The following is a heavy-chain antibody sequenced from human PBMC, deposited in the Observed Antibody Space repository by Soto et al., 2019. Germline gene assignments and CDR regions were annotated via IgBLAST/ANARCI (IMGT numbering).Heavy chain of an antibody. D-gene: IGHD6-6*01. CDR1: GGSISSSSYY. CDR2: IYYSGST. Sequence: QLQLQESGPGLVKPSETLSLTCTVSGGSISSSSYYWGWIRQPPGKGLEWIGSIYYSGSTYYNPSLKSRVTLSVDTSKNQFSLKLSAVTAADTAVYYCARLVLRSSSPVYYWGQGTLVTVSS. V-gene: IGHV4-39*01. CDR3: ARLVLRSSSPVYY. J-gene: IGHJ4*02.